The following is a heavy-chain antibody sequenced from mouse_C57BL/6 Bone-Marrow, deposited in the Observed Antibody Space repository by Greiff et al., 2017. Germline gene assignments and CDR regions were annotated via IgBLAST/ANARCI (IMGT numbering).Heavy chain of an antibody. CDR2: INPSTGGT. Sequence: VQLQQSGPELVKPGASVKISCKASGYSFTGYYMNWVKQSPEKSLEWIGEINPSTGGTTYNQKFKAKATLTVDKSSSTAYMQLKSLTSEDSADYYCARRRQLRPFAYWGQGTLVTVSA. D-gene: IGHD3-2*02. CDR3: ARRRQLRPFAY. J-gene: IGHJ3*01. V-gene: IGHV1-42*01. CDR1: GYSFTGYY.